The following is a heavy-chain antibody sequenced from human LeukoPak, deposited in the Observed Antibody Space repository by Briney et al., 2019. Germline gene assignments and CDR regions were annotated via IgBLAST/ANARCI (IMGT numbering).Heavy chain of an antibody. V-gene: IGHV3-30*18. CDR1: GFTFSNYG. Sequence: GGSLRLSCAGSGFTFSNYGMHCVRQAPDKGLEWVAVIAMDGSNKYYADSVKGRFTISRDNSKNTLYLQMNSLRAEDTAVYYCAKKVFSGWYGAFDIWGQGTMVTVSS. J-gene: IGHJ3*02. CDR3: AKKVFSGWYGAFDI. CDR2: IAMDGSNK. D-gene: IGHD6-19*01.